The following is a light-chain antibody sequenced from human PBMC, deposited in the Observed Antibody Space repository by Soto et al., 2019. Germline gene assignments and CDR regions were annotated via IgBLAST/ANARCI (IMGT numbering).Light chain of an antibody. Sequence: QSVLTQPPSASGSPGQSVTISCTGTSSDVGGYNYVSWYQQHPGEAPKLMIYEVSKRPSGVPDRFSGSKSGNTASLTVSGLQAEDEADYYCSSYAGSNHYVFGPGTKVHVL. J-gene: IGLJ1*01. CDR3: SSYAGSNHYV. CDR1: SSDVGGYNY. CDR2: EVS. V-gene: IGLV2-8*01.